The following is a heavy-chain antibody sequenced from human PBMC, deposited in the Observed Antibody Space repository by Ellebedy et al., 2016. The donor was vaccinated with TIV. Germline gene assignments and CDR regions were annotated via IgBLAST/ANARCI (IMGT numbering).Heavy chain of an antibody. Sequence: MPSETLSLTCTVSGGSSTSDPYYWGWLRQPQGKGLEWIGSIYSSGLNFSSPSLKSRVTISVDTSTTQFSLNLSSVTAADTAVYFCARILPVSYSTAFDIWGPGTMVTISS. CDR1: GGSSTSDPYY. V-gene: IGHV4-39*07. CDR2: IYSSGLN. D-gene: IGHD6-13*01. CDR3: ARILPVSYSTAFDI. J-gene: IGHJ3*02.